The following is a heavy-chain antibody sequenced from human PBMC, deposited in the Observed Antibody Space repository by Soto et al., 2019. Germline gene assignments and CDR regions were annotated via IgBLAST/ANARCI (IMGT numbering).Heavy chain of an antibody. Sequence: GGSLRLSCAASGFTLSNVWMAWVRQAPGKGLELLGRVKSERDGGTPDYAAPAKGRFTISRDDSKNTLYLQMNSLTTEDTAVYYCATSVPAVVHCFDPWGQGTLVTVSS. CDR3: ATSVPAVVHCFDP. D-gene: IGHD2-2*01. V-gene: IGHV3-15*01. CDR1: GFTLSNVW. CDR2: VKSERDGGTP. J-gene: IGHJ5*02.